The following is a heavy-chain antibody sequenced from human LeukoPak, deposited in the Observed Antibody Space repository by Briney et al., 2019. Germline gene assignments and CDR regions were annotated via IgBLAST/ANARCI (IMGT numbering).Heavy chain of an antibody. D-gene: IGHD2-15*01. CDR2: IYSGGTT. CDR1: GGSISSDSYY. CDR3: ARHSRNCSGGYCYLYY. Sequence: SETLSLPCAVSGGSISSDSYYWGWIRQPTGKGLEWFGSIYSGGTTYYNPSLKGRVTISVDTSKNQFSLKLTSVTAADAAAYYCARHSRNCSGGYCYLYYWGQGTLVTVSS. V-gene: IGHV4-39*01. J-gene: IGHJ4*02.